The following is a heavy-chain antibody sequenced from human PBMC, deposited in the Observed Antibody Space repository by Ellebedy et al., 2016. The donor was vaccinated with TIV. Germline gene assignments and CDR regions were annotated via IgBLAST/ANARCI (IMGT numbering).Heavy chain of an antibody. J-gene: IGHJ6*02. CDR1: GFTISHYA. CDR2: ISGSGNSR. V-gene: IGHV3-23*01. Sequence: GESLKISCAASGFTISHYAMHWVRQAPGKGLEWVSGISGSGNSRYYADSVKGRFTISRDNSKNTLSLQMNSLRGEDSAVYYCARDAVQRYFYGVGVWGQGTTVTVSS. CDR3: ARDAVQRYFYGVGV. D-gene: IGHD1-1*01.